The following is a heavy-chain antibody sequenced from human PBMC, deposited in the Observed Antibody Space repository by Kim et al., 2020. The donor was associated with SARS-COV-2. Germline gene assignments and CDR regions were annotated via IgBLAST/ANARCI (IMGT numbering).Heavy chain of an antibody. CDR1: GFTVSSNY. V-gene: IGHV3-66*01. D-gene: IGHD4-17*01. J-gene: IGHJ6*02. CDR3: ARDIYGDYGMDL. Sequence: GGSLRLSCAASGFTVSSNYMSWVRQAPGKGLEWVSVIYSGGSTYYADSVKGRFTISRDNSKNTLYLQMNSLRAEDTAVYYCARDIYGDYGMDLWGQGTTVTVSS. CDR2: IYSGGST.